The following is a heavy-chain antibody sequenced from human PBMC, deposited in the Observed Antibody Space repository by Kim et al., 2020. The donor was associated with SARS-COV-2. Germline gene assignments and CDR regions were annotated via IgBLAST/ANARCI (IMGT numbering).Heavy chain of an antibody. CDR1: GGSISSGGYY. J-gene: IGHJ6*02. Sequence: SETLSLTCTVSGGSISSGGYYWSWIRQHPGKGLEWIGYIYYSGSTYYNPSLKSRVTISVDTSKNQFSLKLSSVTAADTAVYYCARDVVVPAATHYYYYYGMDVWGQGTTSPSP. V-gene: IGHV4-31*03. CDR2: IYYSGST. D-gene: IGHD2-2*01. CDR3: ARDVVVPAATHYYYYYGMDV.